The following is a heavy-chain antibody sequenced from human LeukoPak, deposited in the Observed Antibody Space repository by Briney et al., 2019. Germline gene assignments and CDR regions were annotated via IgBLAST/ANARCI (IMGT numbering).Heavy chain of an antibody. CDR3: ARDDGERYCSGGSCWGVDY. J-gene: IGHJ4*02. CDR1: GFIFSDYY. D-gene: IGHD2-15*01. V-gene: IGHV3-11*01. Sequence: PGGSLRLSCAASGFIFSDYYMSWIRQASGKGLEWISYISSSGTNIYYADSVKGRFTISRDNAKNSLYLQMNSLRAEDTAVYYCARDDGERYCSGGSCWGVDYWGQGTLVTVSS. CDR2: ISSSGTNI.